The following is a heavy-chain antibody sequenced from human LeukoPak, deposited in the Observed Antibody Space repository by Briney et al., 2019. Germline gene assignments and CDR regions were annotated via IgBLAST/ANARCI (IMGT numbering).Heavy chain of an antibody. J-gene: IGHJ6*02. CDR2: IYYSGST. D-gene: IGHD2-2*02. V-gene: IGHV4-31*03. Sequence: SETLSLTCTVSGGSISSGGYSWSWIRQHPGKGLEWIGYIYYSGSTYYNPSLKSRVTISVDTSKNQFSLKLSSVTAADTAVYYCARDHIVVVPAAIASYYYGMDVWGQGTTVTVSS. CDR1: GGSISSGGYS. CDR3: ARDHIVVVPAAIASYYYGMDV.